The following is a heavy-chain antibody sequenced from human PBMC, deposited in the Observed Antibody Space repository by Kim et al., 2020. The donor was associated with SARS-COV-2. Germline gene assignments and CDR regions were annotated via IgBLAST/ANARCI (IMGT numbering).Heavy chain of an antibody. V-gene: IGHV1-69*13. D-gene: IGHD3-9*01. CDR3: ARDKVLRYFDWLPGGEFDY. CDR1: GGTFSSYA. Sequence: SVKVSCKASGGTFSSYAISWVRQAPGQGLEWMGGIIPIFGTANYAQKFQGRVTITADESTSTAYMELSSLRSEDTAVYYCARDKVLRYFDWLPGGEFDYWGQGTLVTVSS. CDR2: IIPIFGTA. J-gene: IGHJ4*02.